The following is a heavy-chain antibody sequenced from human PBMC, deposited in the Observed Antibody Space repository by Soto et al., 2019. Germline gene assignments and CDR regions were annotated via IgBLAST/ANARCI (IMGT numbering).Heavy chain of an antibody. CDR2: TDPSDSST. Sequence: PGESLKISCKGFGDTFDNYRITWVRQVPGKGLEWMGKTDPSDSSTNYNSAFEGHVTISLDKSVTTAYLQWSRLKASDTAIYYCARLGHDYSNSGMDVWGQGTTVTVSS. V-gene: IGHV5-10-1*01. J-gene: IGHJ6*02. CDR1: GDTFDNYR. CDR3: ARLGHDYSNSGMDV. D-gene: IGHD4-4*01.